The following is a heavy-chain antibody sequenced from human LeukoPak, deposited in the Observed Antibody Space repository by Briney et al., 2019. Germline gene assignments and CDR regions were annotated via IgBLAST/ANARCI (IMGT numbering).Heavy chain of an antibody. V-gene: IGHV3-21*01. Sequence: GGSLRLSCAASGFTFSSYGMNWVRQAPGKGLEWVSSITSSSSYIYYADSVKGRFTISRDNAKNSLYLQMNSQRAEDTAVYYCARSYSSSRGTFGYWGQGTLVTVSS. CDR3: ARSYSSSRGTFGY. CDR1: GFTFSSYG. D-gene: IGHD6-6*01. J-gene: IGHJ4*02. CDR2: ITSSSSYI.